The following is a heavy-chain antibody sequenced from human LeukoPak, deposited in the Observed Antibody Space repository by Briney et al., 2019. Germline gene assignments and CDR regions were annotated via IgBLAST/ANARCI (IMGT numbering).Heavy chain of an antibody. J-gene: IGHJ4*02. CDR3: ARGKPGIAADRRYYFDY. Sequence: GGSLRLSCAASGFTVSSNYMSWVRQAPGKGLEWVSVIYSGGSTYYADSVKGRFTISRDNSKNTLYLQMNSLRAEDTAVYYCARGKPGIAADRRYYFDYWGQGTLVTVSS. CDR1: GFTVSSNY. D-gene: IGHD6-13*01. CDR2: IYSGGST. V-gene: IGHV3-66*01.